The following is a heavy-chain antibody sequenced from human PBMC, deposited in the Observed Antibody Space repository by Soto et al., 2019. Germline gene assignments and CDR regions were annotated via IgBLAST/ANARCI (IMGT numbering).Heavy chain of an antibody. J-gene: IGHJ4*02. V-gene: IGHV3-23*01. CDR1: GFTFSSYA. CDR3: GVQYDY. CDR2: ISGRTGST. D-gene: IGHD1-1*01. Sequence: EVQVLESGGGLVQPGGSLRLSCAASGFTFSSYAMSWVRQAPGKGLEWVSAISGRTGSTSYADSVKGRFTISRDNARNTLYLQMNSLRAEDTAVYYCGVQYDYWGQGTLVTVSS.